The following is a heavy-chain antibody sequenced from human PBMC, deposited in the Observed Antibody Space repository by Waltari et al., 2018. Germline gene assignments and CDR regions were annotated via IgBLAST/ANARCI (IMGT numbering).Heavy chain of an antibody. J-gene: IGHJ4*02. D-gene: IGHD6-13*01. Sequence: QVQLQESGPGLVKPSETLSLTCAVSGYSISSGYYWGWIRQPPGKGLEWIGSIYHSGSTNYNPSLKSRVTISVDKSKNQFSLKLSSVTAADTAVYYCASQGGAAGRDYWGQGTLVTVSS. CDR2: IYHSGST. CDR1: GYSISSGYY. V-gene: IGHV4-38-2*01. CDR3: ASQGGAAGRDY.